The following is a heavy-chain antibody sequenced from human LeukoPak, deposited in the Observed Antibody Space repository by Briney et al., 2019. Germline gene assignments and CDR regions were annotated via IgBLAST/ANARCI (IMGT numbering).Heavy chain of an antibody. J-gene: IGHJ4*02. CDR2: IASETYGGTA. D-gene: IGHD6-6*01. V-gene: IGHV3-49*04. CDR1: GFTFGDYA. CDR3: ARLSARQLAPY. Sequence: PGGSLRLSCTTSGFTFGDYAMTWVRQAPGKGLEWVGFIASETYGGTAEYAASVKGRFIISRDDSKSIAYLQMNSLRAEDTAVYYCARLSARQLAPYWGQGTLVTVSS.